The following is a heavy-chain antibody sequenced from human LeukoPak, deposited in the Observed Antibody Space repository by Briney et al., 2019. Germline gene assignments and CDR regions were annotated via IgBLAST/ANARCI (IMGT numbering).Heavy chain of an antibody. CDR3: ARGCGGDCYSEDYYYGMDV. V-gene: IGHV1-69*10. J-gene: IGHJ6*02. D-gene: IGHD2-21*02. Sequence: PAASVKISCKASGGTFSSDAISWVRQAPGQGLEWMGWIIPIFGIANYAQKFQGRVTITADKSTSTAYMELSSLRSEDTAVYYCARGCGGDCYSEDYYYGMDVRGQGTTVTVSS. CDR1: GGTFSSDA. CDR2: IIPIFGIA.